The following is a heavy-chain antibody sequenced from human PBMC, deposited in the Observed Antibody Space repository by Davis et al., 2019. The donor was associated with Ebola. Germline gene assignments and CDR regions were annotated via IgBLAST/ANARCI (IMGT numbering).Heavy chain of an antibody. CDR2: MNPNSGNT. Sequence: AASVKVSCKASGGTFSSYTISWVRLAPGQGLEWMGWMNPNSGNTGYAQKFQGRVTMTRNTSISTAYVELSSLRPEDTAMYYCARRVGSSGWFKFDYWGQGALVTVSS. D-gene: IGHD6-19*01. CDR1: GGTFSSYT. V-gene: IGHV1-8*02. CDR3: ARRVGSSGWFKFDY. J-gene: IGHJ4*02.